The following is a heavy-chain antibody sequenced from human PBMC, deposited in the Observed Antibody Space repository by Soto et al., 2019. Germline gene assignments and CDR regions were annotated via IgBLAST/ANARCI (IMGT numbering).Heavy chain of an antibody. CDR3: TTDYGSYFYYYYGMDV. Sequence: LRLSCAASGFTFSNAWMSWVRQAPGKGLEWVGRIKSKTDGGTTDYAAPVKGRFTISRDDSKNTLYLQMNSLKTEDTAVYYCTTDYGSYFYYYYGMDVWGQGTTVTVSS. J-gene: IGHJ6*02. V-gene: IGHV3-15*01. CDR2: IKSKTDGGTT. D-gene: IGHD1-26*01. CDR1: GFTFSNAW.